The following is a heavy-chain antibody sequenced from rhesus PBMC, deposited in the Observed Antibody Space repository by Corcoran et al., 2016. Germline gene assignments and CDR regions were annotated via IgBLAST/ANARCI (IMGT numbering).Heavy chain of an antibody. Sequence: QVQLQESGPGLVKPSETLSLTCAVSGGSISGGYDWSWIRQPPGKGLEWIGYIYGSSGSTTSNPSLKNRVTISKDTSKNQFSLKLSSVTAADTAVYYCARLSGSGCYFDYWGQGVLVTVSS. J-gene: IGHJ4*01. CDR2: IYGSSGST. CDR1: GGSISGGYD. CDR3: ARLSGSGCYFDY. V-gene: IGHV4-76*01. D-gene: IGHD2-21*01.